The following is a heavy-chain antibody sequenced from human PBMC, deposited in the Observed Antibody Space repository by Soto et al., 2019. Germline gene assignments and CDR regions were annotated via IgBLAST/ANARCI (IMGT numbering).Heavy chain of an antibody. CDR3: ARDLGNIIDY. Sequence: SETLSLTCTVSGGSISSGGYYWSWIRQHPGKGLEWIGYIYYSGSTYYNPSLKSRVTISVDTSKNQFPLKLSSVTAADTAVYYCARDLGNIIDYWGQGTLVTVSS. V-gene: IGHV4-31*03. CDR1: GGSISSGGYY. D-gene: IGHD4-4*01. CDR2: IYYSGST. J-gene: IGHJ4*02.